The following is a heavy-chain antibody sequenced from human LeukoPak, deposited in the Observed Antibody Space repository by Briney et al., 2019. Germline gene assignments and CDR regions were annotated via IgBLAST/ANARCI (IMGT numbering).Heavy chain of an antibody. Sequence: SETLSLTCTVSGGSISSYYWSWIRQPPGKGLEWIGYIYYSGSTNYNPSLKSRVTISVDTSKNQFSLKLSSVTAADTAVYYCARAPAAISRDAFDIWGQGTMVTVSS. CDR2: IYYSGST. CDR1: GGSISSYY. J-gene: IGHJ3*02. D-gene: IGHD2-2*02. V-gene: IGHV4-59*01. CDR3: ARAPAAISRDAFDI.